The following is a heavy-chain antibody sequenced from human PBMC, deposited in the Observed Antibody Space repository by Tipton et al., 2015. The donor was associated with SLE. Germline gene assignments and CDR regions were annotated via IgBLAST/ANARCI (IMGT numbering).Heavy chain of an antibody. J-gene: IGHJ6*03. D-gene: IGHD3-22*01. CDR3: AREVRYYYDSSGYLGYYYYMDV. CDR1: GGSISSSSYF. CDR2: IYYSGNT. V-gene: IGHV4-39*07. Sequence: TLSLTCTVSGGSISSSSYFWGWIRQPPGKGLEWIGSIYYSGNTYYNPSLKSRVTISVDTSKNQFSLKLSSVTAADTAVYYCAREVRYYYDSSGYLGYYYYMDVWGKGTTVTVSS.